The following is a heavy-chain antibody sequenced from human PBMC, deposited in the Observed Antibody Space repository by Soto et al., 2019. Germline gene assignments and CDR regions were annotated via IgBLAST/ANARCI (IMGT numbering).Heavy chain of an antibody. CDR1: GYTFCSFF. Sequence: PRSGLARMWAADGYTFCSFFIGWVRQAPGQRLQWVSTFSGGRDTTWYAGSVRGRFTVSGDNSRNTLSMQMNSLRTEDTAVYYCANAASAQCIVVFFYSFDYY. CDR3: ANAASAQCIVVFFYSFDYY. J-gene: IGHJ6*01. V-gene: IGHV3-23*01. CDR2: FSGGRDTT. D-gene: IGHD2-15*01.